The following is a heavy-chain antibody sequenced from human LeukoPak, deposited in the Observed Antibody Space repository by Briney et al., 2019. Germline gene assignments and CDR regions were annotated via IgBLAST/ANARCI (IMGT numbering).Heavy chain of an antibody. D-gene: IGHD3-22*01. CDR3: AREYNYYDSSGWDAFEI. Sequence: SETLSLTCTVSGGSISTYYWNWIRQPPGKGLGWIGYIYYSGSTNYNPSLTGRVTISVDTSKNQFSLELSSVTAADTAVYYCAREYNYYDSSGWDAFEIWGQGTMVTVSS. V-gene: IGHV4-59*01. J-gene: IGHJ3*02. CDR2: IYYSGST. CDR1: GGSISTYY.